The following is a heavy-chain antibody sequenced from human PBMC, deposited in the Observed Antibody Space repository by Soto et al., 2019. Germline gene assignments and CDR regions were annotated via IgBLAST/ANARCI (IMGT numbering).Heavy chain of an antibody. V-gene: IGHV3-30-3*01. CDR1: GFTFSSYA. D-gene: IGHD3-10*01. CDR2: ISYDGSNK. CDR3: AREGEYGSGSYWSYYYGMDV. Sequence: GGSLRLSCAASGFTFSSYAMHWVRQAPGKGLEWVAVISYDGSNKYYADSVKGRFTISRDNSKNTLYLQMNSLRAEDTAVYYCAREGEYGSGSYWSYYYGMDVWGQGTTVTVSS. J-gene: IGHJ6*02.